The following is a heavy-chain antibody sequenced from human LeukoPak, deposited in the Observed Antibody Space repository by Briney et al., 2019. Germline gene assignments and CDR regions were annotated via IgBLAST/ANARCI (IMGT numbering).Heavy chain of an antibody. J-gene: IGHJ3*02. D-gene: IGHD2-2*01. CDR3: ARDCSSTSCPDAFDI. Sequence: SSETLSLTCTVSGGSISSYYWSWIRQPAGKGLEWIGRIYTSGSTNYNPSLKSRVTMSVDTSKNQFSLKLSSVTAADTAVYYCARDCSSTSCPDAFDIWGQGTMVTVSS. CDR1: GGSISSYY. CDR2: IYTSGST. V-gene: IGHV4-4*07.